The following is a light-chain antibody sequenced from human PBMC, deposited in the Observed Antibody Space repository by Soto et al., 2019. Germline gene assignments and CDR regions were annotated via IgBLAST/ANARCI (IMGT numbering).Light chain of an antibody. CDR3: QHYNSYSEA. J-gene: IGKJ1*01. V-gene: IGKV1-39*01. Sequence: DIQMTQSPSSLSASVGDRVTITCRASQGISSYLNWYQQKPGKAPKLLIYAASSLQSGVPSRFSGSGSGTDFTLTISSLQPEDFATYYCQHYNSYSEAFGQGTKVELK. CDR1: QGISSY. CDR2: AAS.